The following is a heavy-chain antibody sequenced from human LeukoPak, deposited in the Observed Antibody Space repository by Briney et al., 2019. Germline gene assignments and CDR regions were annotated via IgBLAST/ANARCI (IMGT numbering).Heavy chain of an antibody. V-gene: IGHV3-30*18. D-gene: IGHD6-13*01. CDR1: GFNFSDYG. CDR2: ITDDGSDK. CDR3: AKVGGRSWFYFDN. J-gene: IGHJ4*02. Sequence: GGPLTLSCAGSGFNFSDYGMDWVRQAPGKGLEWVAVITDDGSDKYYADSVKGRFSISRDNSKNTLYLQMNSLRREDTAIYYCAKVGGRSWFYFDNWGQGTVVTVSS.